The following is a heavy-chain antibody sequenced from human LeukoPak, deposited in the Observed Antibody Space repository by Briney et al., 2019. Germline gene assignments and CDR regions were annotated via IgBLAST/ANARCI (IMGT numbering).Heavy chain of an antibody. CDR2: INPNSGGT. CDR3: ASWGSSSSRYYYYMDV. Sequence: ASVKASCKASGYIFTGYYMHWVRQAPGQGLEWMGWINPNSGGTNYAQKFQGRVTMTRDTSISTAYMELSRLRSDDTAVYYCASWGSSSSRYYYYMDVWGKGTTVTVSS. D-gene: IGHD6-6*01. V-gene: IGHV1-2*02. CDR1: GYIFTGYY. J-gene: IGHJ6*03.